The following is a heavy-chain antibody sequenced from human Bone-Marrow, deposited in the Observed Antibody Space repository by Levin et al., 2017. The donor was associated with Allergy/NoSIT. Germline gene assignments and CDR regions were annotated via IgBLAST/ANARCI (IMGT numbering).Heavy chain of an antibody. D-gene: IGHD2-2*01. CDR3: ASDPTSAYCSSTSCYGGGDY. CDR1: GGSFSGYY. CDR2: INHSGST. V-gene: IGHV4-34*01. Sequence: SGGSLRLSCAVYGGSFSGYYWSWIRQPPGKGLEWIGEINHSGSTNYNPSLKSRVTISVDTSKNQFSLKLSSVTAADTAVYYCASDPTSAYCSSTSCYGGGDYWGQGTLVTVSS. J-gene: IGHJ4*02.